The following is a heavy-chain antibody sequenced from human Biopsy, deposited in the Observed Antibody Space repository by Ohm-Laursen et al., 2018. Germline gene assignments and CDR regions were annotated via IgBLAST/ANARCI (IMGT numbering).Heavy chain of an antibody. Sequence: ASVKVSCKASGYTFNDYYIHWVRQSPGQGLEWMGWVNPNSGATNPAEKFRGRVTLTRDTSISAVYIELRRLKSDDAAVYFCARDRMTDVFGGPTRTDVFDSWGQGTPVTVSS. CDR3: ARDRMTDVFGGPTRTDVFDS. CDR2: VNPNSGAT. CDR1: GYTFNDYY. D-gene: IGHD3-10*01. V-gene: IGHV1-2*02. J-gene: IGHJ4*02.